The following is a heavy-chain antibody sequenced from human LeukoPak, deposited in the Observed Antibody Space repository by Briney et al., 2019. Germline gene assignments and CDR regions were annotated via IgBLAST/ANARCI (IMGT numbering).Heavy chain of an antibody. Sequence: SETLSLTCTVSGGSISSGDYYWSWIRQPPGKGLEWIGHIYHSGITYYNPSLKSRVTISVDTSKNQFSLKLSSVTAADTAVYYCARELGENYDFWSGYYTLDYWGQGTLVTVSS. J-gene: IGHJ4*02. V-gene: IGHV4-30-4*08. CDR3: ARELGENYDFWSGYYTLDY. D-gene: IGHD3-3*01. CDR2: IYHSGIT. CDR1: GGSISSGDYY.